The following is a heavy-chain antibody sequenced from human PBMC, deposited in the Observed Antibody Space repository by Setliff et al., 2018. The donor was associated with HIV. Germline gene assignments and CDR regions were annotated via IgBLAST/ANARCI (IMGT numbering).Heavy chain of an antibody. CDR1: GFAFDNYG. Sequence: GESLKISCEASGFAFDNYGISWVRQAPGKGLEWVSGINWNGYKTGYVDSVKGRFTISRDNAKNSLYLQMNSLRAEDTALYYCARLDCTSTSCYPAGISYWGQGILVTSPQ. V-gene: IGHV3-20*04. J-gene: IGHJ4*02. CDR3: ARLDCTSTSCYPAGISY. CDR2: INWNGYKT. D-gene: IGHD2-2*01.